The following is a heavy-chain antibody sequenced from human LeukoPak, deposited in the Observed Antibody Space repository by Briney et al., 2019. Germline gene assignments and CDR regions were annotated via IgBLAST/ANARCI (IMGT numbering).Heavy chain of an antibody. D-gene: IGHD3-22*01. Sequence: ASVKVSCKASGYTFTDFGISWVRQAPGQGLEWMGWISAYNGNTNYAQKLQGRVTMTTDTSTSTAYMELRSLRSDDTAVYYCAREPWSYYDSSGYLDTWGQGTLVTVSS. V-gene: IGHV1-18*01. CDR1: GYTFTDFG. CDR3: AREPWSYYDSSGYLDT. CDR2: ISAYNGNT. J-gene: IGHJ5*02.